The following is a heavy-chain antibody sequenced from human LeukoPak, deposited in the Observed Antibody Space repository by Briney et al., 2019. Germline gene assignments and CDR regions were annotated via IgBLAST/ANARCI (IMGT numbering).Heavy chain of an antibody. CDR1: GFTFSSYW. D-gene: IGHD1-14*01. CDR3: ARSNQADDY. J-gene: IGHJ4*02. V-gene: IGHV3-74*01. CDR2: INPSGSSI. Sequence: PGGSLRLSCAASGFTFSSYWMHWVRQVPGKGLVWVARINPSGSSITYADSVKGRFTISRDNAKNTLYLQMDSLRAEDTGVYYCARSNQADDYWGQGTLVTVSS.